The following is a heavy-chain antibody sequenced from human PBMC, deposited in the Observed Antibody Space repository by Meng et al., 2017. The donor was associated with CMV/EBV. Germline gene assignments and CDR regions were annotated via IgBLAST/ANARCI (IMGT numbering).Heavy chain of an antibody. V-gene: IGHV3-48*03. Sequence: GGSLRLSCAASGFTFSSYEMNWVRQAPGKGLEWVSYISSSGSTIYYADSVKGRFTISRDNAKNSLYLQMNSLRAEDTAVYYCARDLISSSSVNWGQGTLVTVSS. CDR3: ARDLISSSSVN. D-gene: IGHD6-6*01. CDR2: ISSSGSTI. CDR1: GFTFSSYE. J-gene: IGHJ4*02.